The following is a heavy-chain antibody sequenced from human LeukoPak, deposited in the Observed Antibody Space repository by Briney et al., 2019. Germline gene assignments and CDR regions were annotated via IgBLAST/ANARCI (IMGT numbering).Heavy chain of an antibody. J-gene: IGHJ6*03. CDR1: GFTFSNYA. Sequence: PGGSLRLSCAASGFTFSNYAMNWVRQAPGKGLEWVSTVSGSGDSTYYADSVKGRFTISRDNSKNTLYLQMNSLRAEDTAVYYCARKGGASGKRDYYMDVWGKGTTVTISS. CDR3: ARKGGASGKRDYYMDV. CDR2: VSGSGDST. D-gene: IGHD4-23*01. V-gene: IGHV3-23*01.